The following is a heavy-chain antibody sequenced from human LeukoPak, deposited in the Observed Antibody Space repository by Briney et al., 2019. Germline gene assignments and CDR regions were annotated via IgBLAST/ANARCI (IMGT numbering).Heavy chain of an antibody. J-gene: IGHJ4*02. V-gene: IGHV4-30-4*01. Sequence: SETLSLTCTVSGACITSDIFYWNWIRQSPGKGLEWIGAIHNSRGTSYNPSLESRLTISVDPSENKFFLKMTSVTDADTATYYCGKVGGNTNSWGQGTLVTVSS. CDR2: IHNSRGT. D-gene: IGHD4-23*01. CDR3: GKVGGNTNS. CDR1: GACITSDIFY.